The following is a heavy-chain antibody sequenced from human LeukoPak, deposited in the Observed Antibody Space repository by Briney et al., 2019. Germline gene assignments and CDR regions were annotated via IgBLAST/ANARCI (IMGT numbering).Heavy chain of an antibody. D-gene: IGHD4-17*01. J-gene: IGHJ5*02. CDR2: IYHTGST. CDR3: ARHGFYGDSARRKFDP. CDR1: GGSVSDYY. V-gene: IGHV4-59*08. Sequence: SETLSLTCTISGGSVSDYYWSWIRQSPGKGLEWIGYIYHTGSTSYSPSLKSRVTISADTPQNQFSLRLTSLTAADTAVYYCARHGFYGDSARRKFDPWGQGTLVTVSS.